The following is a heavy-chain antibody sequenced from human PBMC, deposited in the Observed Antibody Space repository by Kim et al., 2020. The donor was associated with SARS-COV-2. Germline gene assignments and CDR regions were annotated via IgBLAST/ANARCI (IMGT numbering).Heavy chain of an antibody. D-gene: IGHD5-12*01. CDR3: ASSRRDGYNYLAH. Sequence: GGSLRLSCAASGFTFSDYYMSWIRQAPGKGLEWVSYISSSGSTIYYADSVKGRFTISRDNAKNSLYLQMNSLRAEDTAVYYCASSRRDGYNYLAHWGQGTLVTVSS. CDR1: GFTFSDYY. CDR2: ISSSGSTI. V-gene: IGHV3-11*01. J-gene: IGHJ4*02.